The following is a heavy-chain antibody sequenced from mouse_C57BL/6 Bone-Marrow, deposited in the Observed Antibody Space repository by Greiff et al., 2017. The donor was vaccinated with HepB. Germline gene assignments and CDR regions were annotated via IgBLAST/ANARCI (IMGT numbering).Heavy chain of an antibody. D-gene: IGHD1-1*01. CDR2: FHPYNDDT. CDR1: GYTFTTYP. V-gene: IGHV1-47*01. CDR3: ARGYGSSYPNYYAMDY. Sequence: QVQLKESGAELVKPGASVKMSCKASGYTFTTYPIEWMKQNHGKSLEWIGNFHPYNDDTKYNEKFKGKATLTVEKSSSTVYLELSRLTSDDSAVYYCARGYGSSYPNYYAMDYWGQGTSVTVSS. J-gene: IGHJ4*01.